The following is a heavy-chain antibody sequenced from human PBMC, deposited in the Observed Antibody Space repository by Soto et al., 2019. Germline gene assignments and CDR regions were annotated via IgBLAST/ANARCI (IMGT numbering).Heavy chain of an antibody. V-gene: IGHV1-69*13. CDR1: GGTFSSYA. Sequence: ASVKVSCKASGGTFSSYAISWVRQAPGQGLEWMGGIIPIFGTANYAQKFQGRVTITADESTSTAYMELSSLRSEDTAVYYCASPLSGTNAFDIWGQGTMVTVSS. CDR2: IIPIFGTA. J-gene: IGHJ3*02. CDR3: ASPLSGTNAFDI. D-gene: IGHD7-27*01.